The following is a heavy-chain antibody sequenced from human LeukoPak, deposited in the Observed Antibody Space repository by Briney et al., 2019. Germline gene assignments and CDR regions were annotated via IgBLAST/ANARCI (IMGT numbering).Heavy chain of an antibody. CDR3: ARDRGNILTGYYPSWGAGAGAFDI. J-gene: IGHJ3*02. Sequence: SETLSLTCTVSGGSISSGGYYWSWIRQHPGKGLEWIGYIYYSGSTYYNPSLKSRVTISVDTSKNQFSLKLSSVTAADTAVYYCARDRGNILTGYYPSWGAGAGAFDIWGQGTMVTVSS. V-gene: IGHV4-31*03. D-gene: IGHD3-9*01. CDR1: GGSISSGGYY. CDR2: IYYSGST.